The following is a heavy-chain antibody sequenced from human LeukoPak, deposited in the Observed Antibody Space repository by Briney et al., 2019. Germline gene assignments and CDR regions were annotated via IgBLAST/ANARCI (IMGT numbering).Heavy chain of an antibody. V-gene: IGHV7-4-1*02. Sequence: ASVKVSCKASGYTFTSYAMNWVRQAPGQGLEWMGWINTNTGNPTYAQGFTGRFVFSLDTSVSTAYLQISSLKAEDTAVYYCARARTRIGYSSSWYLWTQLPNWFDPWGQGTLVTVSS. CDR3: ARARTRIGYSSSWYLWTQLPNWFDP. CDR2: INTNTGNP. J-gene: IGHJ5*02. D-gene: IGHD6-13*01. CDR1: GYTFTSYA.